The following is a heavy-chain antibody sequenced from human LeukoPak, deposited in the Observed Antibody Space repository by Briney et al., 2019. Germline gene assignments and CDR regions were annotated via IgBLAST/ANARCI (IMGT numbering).Heavy chain of an antibody. Sequence: PGGSLRLSCAASGFTFDDYAMHWVRQAPGKGLEWVSGISWNSDSIGYADSVKGRFTISRDNAKNSLYLQMNSLRAEDTALYYCAKDITASPVGATFGVWGQGTLVTVSS. D-gene: IGHD1-26*01. CDR2: ISWNSDSI. V-gene: IGHV3-9*01. J-gene: IGHJ4*02. CDR3: AKDITASPVGATFGV. CDR1: GFTFDDYA.